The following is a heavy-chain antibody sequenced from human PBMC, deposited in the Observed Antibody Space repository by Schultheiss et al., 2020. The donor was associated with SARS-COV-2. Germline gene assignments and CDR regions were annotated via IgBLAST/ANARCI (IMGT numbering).Heavy chain of an antibody. CDR3: AKAGPGYSYGLFDY. J-gene: IGHJ4*02. D-gene: IGHD5-18*01. Sequence: GGSLRLSCAASGFTFSSYSMNWVRQAPGKGLEWVSYISSSSSTIYYADSVKGRFTISRDNAKNSLYLQMNSLRAEDTALYYCAKAGPGYSYGLFDYWGQGTLVTVSS. CDR2: ISSSSSTI. CDR1: GFTFSSYS. V-gene: IGHV3-48*04.